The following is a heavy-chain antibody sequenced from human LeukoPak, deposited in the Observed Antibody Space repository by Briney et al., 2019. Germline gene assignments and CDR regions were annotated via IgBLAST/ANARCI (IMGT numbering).Heavy chain of an antibody. J-gene: IGHJ4*02. V-gene: IGHV4-39*07. Sequence: SETLSLTCTASGGSISSSSYYWGWIRQPPGKGLEWIGRIYTSGSTNYNPSLKSRVTMSVDTSKNQFSLKLSSVTAADTAVYYCAREFGDIVVVPAKGRAFDYWGQGTLVTVSS. D-gene: IGHD2-2*01. CDR1: GGSISSSSYY. CDR3: AREFGDIVVVPAKGRAFDY. CDR2: IYTSGST.